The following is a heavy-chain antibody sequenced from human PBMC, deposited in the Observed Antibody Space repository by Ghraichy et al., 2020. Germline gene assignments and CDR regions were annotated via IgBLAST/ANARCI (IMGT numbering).Heavy chain of an antibody. CDR3: AKGSLHSSSSYYYYGMDV. CDR1: GYAFLDYG. V-gene: IGHV1-18*04. D-gene: IGHD6-6*01. J-gene: IGHJ6*02. CDR2: MTTYNGNT. Sequence: ASVKVSCKASGYAFLDYGINWVRQAPGQGLEWMGWMTTYNGNTVHAKNFQGRLTMTRDTATSTAFMELRSLRSGDTAVYYCAKGSLHSSSSYYYYGMDVWGQGTTVTVSS.